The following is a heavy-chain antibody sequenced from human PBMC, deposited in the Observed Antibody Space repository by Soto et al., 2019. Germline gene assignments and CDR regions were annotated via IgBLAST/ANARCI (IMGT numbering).Heavy chain of an antibody. Sequence: PEGSLRHYCIASGFSIRRESMSWVRQAPGKGLEWVSVISGSDDSTYYADSVKGRFTISRDNSKNTLYLQMNSLRAEDTAVYYCAKRSSSSTFDYWGQGTLVTVSS. D-gene: IGHD6-6*01. J-gene: IGHJ4*02. CDR2: ISGSDDST. V-gene: IGHV3-23*01. CDR1: GFSIRRES. CDR3: AKRSSSSTFDY.